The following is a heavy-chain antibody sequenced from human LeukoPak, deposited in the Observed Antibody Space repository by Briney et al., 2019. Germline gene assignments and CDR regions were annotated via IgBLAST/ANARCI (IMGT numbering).Heavy chain of an antibody. J-gene: IGHJ4*02. V-gene: IGHV3-23*01. CDR2: IRGSGTCT. CDR3: ATDRESDPSCYYIL. Sequence: GGSLRLAWAAAGFSFSNCGMTSVRQAPGKGLEWVSSIRGSGTCTVYADSGKGRFIISRDNSQKTLYMQMNTLGVDDTAVYYCATDRESDPSCYYILGGQGTLVPVSS. D-gene: IGHD3-22*01. CDR1: GFSFSNCG.